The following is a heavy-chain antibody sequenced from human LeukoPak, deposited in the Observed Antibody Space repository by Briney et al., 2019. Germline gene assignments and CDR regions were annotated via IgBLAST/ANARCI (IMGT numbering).Heavy chain of an antibody. CDR2: VYYSGST. CDR1: GGSITNHSYY. D-gene: IGHD6-19*01. Sequence: PSETLSLTCTVSGGSITNHSYYWAWIRQPPGKGLEWIGNVYYSGSTYYNPSLKSRVTISVDTSKNQFSLKLSSVTAADTAVYYCAKKSSGWYGWFDPWGQGTLVTVSS. J-gene: IGHJ5*02. V-gene: IGHV4-39*01. CDR3: AKKSSGWYGWFDP.